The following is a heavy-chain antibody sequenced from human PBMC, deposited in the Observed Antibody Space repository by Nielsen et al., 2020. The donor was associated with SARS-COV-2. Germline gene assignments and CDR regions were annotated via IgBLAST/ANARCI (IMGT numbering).Heavy chain of an antibody. D-gene: IGHD3-9*01. J-gene: IGHJ4*02. CDR1: GFTVSNNY. CDR3: AKSESSLRYFDPIKH. CDR2: VSDNGYTT. V-gene: IGHV3-23*01. Sequence: GESLKIPCAASGFTVSNNYMSWVRQAPGKGLEWVSVVSDNGYTTHYADSVKGRFTISRDNSKNTLYMQMNNLRAEDTAVYYCAKSESSLRYFDPIKHWGQGTLVTVSS.